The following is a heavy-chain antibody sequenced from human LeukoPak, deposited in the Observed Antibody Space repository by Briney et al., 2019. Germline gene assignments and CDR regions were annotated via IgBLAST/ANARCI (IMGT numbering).Heavy chain of an antibody. Sequence: PSETLSLTCAVYGGSFSGYYWSWIRQPPGKRLEWIGEINHSGSTNYNPSLKSRLTISVDASKSQFSLKLSSVTAADTAVYYCARGGGYCSGTSCYDDYWGQGTLVTVSS. J-gene: IGHJ4*02. CDR3: ARGGGYCSGTSCYDDY. D-gene: IGHD2-2*01. CDR2: INHSGST. V-gene: IGHV4-34*01. CDR1: GGSFSGYY.